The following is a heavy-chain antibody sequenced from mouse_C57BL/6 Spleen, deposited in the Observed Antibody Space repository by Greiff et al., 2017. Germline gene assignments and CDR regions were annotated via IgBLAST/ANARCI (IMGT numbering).Heavy chain of an antibody. CDR2: ISSGGSYT. CDR1: GFTFSSYG. Sequence: EVQVVESGGDLVKPGGSLKLSCAASGFTFSSYGMSWVRQTPDKRLEWVATISSGGSYTYYPDSVKGRFTISRDNAKNTLYLQMSSLKSEDTAMYYWARHISNYDGYFGAMDYWGQGTSVTVSS. J-gene: IGHJ4*01. D-gene: IGHD2-3*01. V-gene: IGHV5-6*01. CDR3: ARHISNYDGYFGAMDY.